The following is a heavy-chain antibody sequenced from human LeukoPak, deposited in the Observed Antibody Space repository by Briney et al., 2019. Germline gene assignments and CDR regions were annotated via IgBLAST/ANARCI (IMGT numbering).Heavy chain of an antibody. CDR1: GYSFTSYW. J-gene: IGHJ4*02. D-gene: IGHD1-26*01. CDR2: IYPGDSDT. Sequence: GESLQISCQGSGYSFTSYWIGWVRQLPGKGLEWMGIIYPGDSDTRYSPSFQGQVTISADKSISTAYLQWSSLKASDTAMYYCARSGELLDFDYWGQGTLVTVSS. V-gene: IGHV5-51*01. CDR3: ARSGELLDFDY.